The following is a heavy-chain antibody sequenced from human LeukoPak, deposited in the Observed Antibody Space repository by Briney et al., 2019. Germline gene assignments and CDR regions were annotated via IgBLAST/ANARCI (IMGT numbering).Heavy chain of an antibody. J-gene: IGHJ6*02. CDR1: GGSISSSNW. D-gene: IGHD3-10*01. Sequence: PSETLSLTCAVSGGSISSSNWWSWVRQPPGKGLEWIGEIYHSGSTNYNPSLKSRVTISVDKSKNQFSLKLSSVTAADTAVYYCAGVLVDGSGSYLLHYYYGMDVWGQGTTVTVSS. V-gene: IGHV4-4*02. CDR2: IYHSGST. CDR3: AGVLVDGSGSYLLHYYYGMDV.